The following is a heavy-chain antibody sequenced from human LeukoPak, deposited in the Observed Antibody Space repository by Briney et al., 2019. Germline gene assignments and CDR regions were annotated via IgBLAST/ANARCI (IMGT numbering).Heavy chain of an antibody. CDR3: ASAHYYGSGSYYPPDY. D-gene: IGHD3-10*01. CDR1: GGSISSGDYY. CDR2: IYYSGST. Sequence: SETLSLTCTVSGGSISSGDYYWSWIRQPPGKGLEWLGYIYYSGSTYYNPSLKGRFPISVDTSKNQFSPKLSSVTAADTAVYYCASAHYYGSGSYYPPDYWGQGTLVTVSS. V-gene: IGHV4-30-4*08. J-gene: IGHJ4*02.